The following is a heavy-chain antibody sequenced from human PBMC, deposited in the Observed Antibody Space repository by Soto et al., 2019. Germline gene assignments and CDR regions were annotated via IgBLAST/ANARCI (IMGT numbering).Heavy chain of an antibody. CDR3: ARELPAAQFFDY. D-gene: IGHD2-2*01. CDR2: IYYSGST. Sequence: SETLSLTCTVSGGSISSYYWSWIRQPPGKGLEWIGYIYYSGSTNYNPSLKSRVTISVDTSKNQFSLKLSSVTAADTAVYYCARELPAAQFFDYWGQGTLVTVSS. CDR1: GGSISSYY. V-gene: IGHV4-59*01. J-gene: IGHJ4*02.